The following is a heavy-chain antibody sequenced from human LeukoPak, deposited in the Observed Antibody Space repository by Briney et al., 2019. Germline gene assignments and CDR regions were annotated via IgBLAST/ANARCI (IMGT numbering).Heavy chain of an antibody. CDR3: AKKGERTTGKLTWFDP. CDR2: ISGSGGST. J-gene: IGHJ5*02. V-gene: IGHV3-23*01. D-gene: IGHD1-1*01. Sequence: GGSLRLSCAASGFTFSSYAMSWVRQAPGKGLEWVSAISGSGGSTYYADSVKGRFTISRDNSKNTLYLQMNSLRAEDTAVYYCAKKGERTTGKLTWFDPWGQGTPVTVSS. CDR1: GFTFSSYA.